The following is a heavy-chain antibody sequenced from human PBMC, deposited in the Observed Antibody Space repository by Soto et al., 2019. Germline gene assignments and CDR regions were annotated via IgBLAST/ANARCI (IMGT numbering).Heavy chain of an antibody. CDR3: TSQTYYDILNGLDV. Sequence: GVSLRLSCAASGFTFSGSAMHWVRQASGKGLEWVGRIRSKANSYATAYAASVKGRFTISRDDSKNTAYLQMNGLKTEDTAVYYCTSQTYYDILNGLDVWGKGTTVNVSS. CDR2: IRSKANSYAT. J-gene: IGHJ6*04. D-gene: IGHD3-9*01. V-gene: IGHV3-73*01. CDR1: GFTFSGSA.